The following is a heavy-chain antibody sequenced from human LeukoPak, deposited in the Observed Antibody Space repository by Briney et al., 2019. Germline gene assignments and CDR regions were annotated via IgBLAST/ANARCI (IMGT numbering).Heavy chain of an antibody. CDR3: AKDPYYYDTSGYNGDY. J-gene: IGHJ4*02. V-gene: IGHV3-23*01. Sequence: PGGSLRLSCAASGFTFSSYAMSWVRQAPGKGLEWVSTISGSGGTYYADSVKGRFTISRDNSKNTLFLQMNSLRAEDTAVYYCAKDPYYYDTSGYNGDYWGQGTLVTVSS. CDR1: GFTFSSYA. D-gene: IGHD3-22*01. CDR2: ISGSGGT.